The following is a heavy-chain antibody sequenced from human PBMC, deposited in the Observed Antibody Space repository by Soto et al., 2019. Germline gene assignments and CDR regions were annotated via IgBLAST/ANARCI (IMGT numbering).Heavy chain of an antibody. V-gene: IGHV3-11*01. Sequence: LSLTCTVSGGSISSYYWSWIRQAPGKGLEWISYITSTGIYYADSVKGRFTISRDNAMNSLYLQMNSLRAEDTAVYYCARAGHSDYWGQGTLVTVS. J-gene: IGHJ4*02. D-gene: IGHD1-1*01. CDR2: ITSTGI. CDR3: ARAGHSDY. CDR1: GGSISSYY.